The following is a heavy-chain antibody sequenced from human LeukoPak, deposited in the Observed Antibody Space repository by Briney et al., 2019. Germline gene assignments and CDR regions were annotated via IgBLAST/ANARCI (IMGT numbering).Heavy chain of an antibody. Sequence: SETLSLTCTVSGGSISPYYWTWIRQPPGKGLEWVGFIYYTGTTNYNPSLKSRVTISADTSKNQFSLKLSSVTAADTAVYYCARAGSSWSTGYYFDYWGQGTLVTVSS. CDR3: ARAGSSWSTGYYFDY. CDR1: GGSISPYY. D-gene: IGHD6-13*01. J-gene: IGHJ4*02. V-gene: IGHV4-59*01. CDR2: IYYTGTT.